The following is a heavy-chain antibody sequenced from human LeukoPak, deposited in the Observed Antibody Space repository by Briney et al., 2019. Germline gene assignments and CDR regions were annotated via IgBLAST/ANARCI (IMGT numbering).Heavy chain of an antibody. CDR2: INSNTGDT. J-gene: IGHJ5*02. CDR1: GYTFTGYY. CDR3: ARGKSGHWFDP. V-gene: IGHV1-2*02. Sequence: ASVKVSCKASGYTFTGYYIRWVRQAPGQGLEWMGWINSNTGDTNYAQKFQGRVTMTRDTSISTAYMELSRLRSDDAAVYYCARGKSGHWFDPWGQGTLVTVSS.